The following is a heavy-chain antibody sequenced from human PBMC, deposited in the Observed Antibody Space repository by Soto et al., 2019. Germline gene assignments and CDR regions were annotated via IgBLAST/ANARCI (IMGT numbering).Heavy chain of an antibody. D-gene: IGHD3-10*01. CDR1: GYTFTSYY. CDR3: AGDQGSGSSHYYYYYGMDV. V-gene: IGHV1-46*01. Sequence: GASVKVSCKASGYTFTSYYMHWVRQAPGQGFEWMGIINPSGGSTSYAQKFQGRVTMTRDTSTSTVYMELSSLRSEDTAVYYCAGDQGSGSSHYYYYYGMDVWGQGTTVTVSS. J-gene: IGHJ6*02. CDR2: INPSGGST.